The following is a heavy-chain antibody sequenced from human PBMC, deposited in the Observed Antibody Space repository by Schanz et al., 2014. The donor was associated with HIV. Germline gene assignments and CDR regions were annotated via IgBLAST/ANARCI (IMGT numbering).Heavy chain of an antibody. Sequence: QEQLVESGGGVVQPGRSLRLSCAASGFTFSTYVMHWVRQAPGKGLEWVAIIWFDGSNKYYADSVRGRFTISRDNSKNTLYLQMNSLRAEDTAVYYCVRGLLFQGFFDSWGQGALVTVSS. D-gene: IGHD3-10*01. CDR2: IWFDGSNK. CDR3: VRGLLFQGFFDS. CDR1: GFTFSTYV. V-gene: IGHV3-33*01. J-gene: IGHJ4*02.